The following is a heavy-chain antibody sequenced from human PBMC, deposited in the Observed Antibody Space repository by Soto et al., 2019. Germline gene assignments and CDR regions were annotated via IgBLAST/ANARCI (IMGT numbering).Heavy chain of an antibody. V-gene: IGHV5-51*01. CDR3: ATXAPIAAAGTVDYYGMDV. D-gene: IGHD6-13*01. CDR2: IYPGDSDT. J-gene: IGHJ6*02. Sequence: PGESLKISCKGSGYSFTIYWIGWVRQMPGKGLEWMGIIYPGDSDTRYSPSFQGQVTISADKSISTAYLQWSSLKASDTAMYYCATXAPIAAAGTVDYYGMDVWGQGTTVTVSS. CDR1: GYSFTIYW.